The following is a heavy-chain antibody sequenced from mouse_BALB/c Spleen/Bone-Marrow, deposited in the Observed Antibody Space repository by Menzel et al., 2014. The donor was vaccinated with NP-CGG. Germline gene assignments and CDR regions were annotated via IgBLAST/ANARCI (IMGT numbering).Heavy chain of an antibody. CDR3: ARPYYYGSSGDSWFAY. CDR2: INPYNDGT. V-gene: IGHV1-14*01. J-gene: IGHJ3*01. D-gene: IGHD1-1*01. Sequence: EVQLQQSGPELVKPGASVKMSCKASGYTFXSYVMHWVKQKPGRGLEWIGYINPYNDGTKYNEKFKGKATLTSDKSSSTAYMELSSLTSEDSAVYYCARPYYYGSSGDSWFAYWGQGTLVTVSA. CDR1: GYTFXSYV.